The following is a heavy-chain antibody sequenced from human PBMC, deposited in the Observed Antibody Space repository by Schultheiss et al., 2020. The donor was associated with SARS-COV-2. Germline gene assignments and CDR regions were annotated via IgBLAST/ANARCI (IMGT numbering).Heavy chain of an antibody. V-gene: IGHV1-2*02. D-gene: IGHD6-6*01. Sequence: ASVKVSCKASGYTFTGYYMHWVRQAPGQGLEWMGWINPNSGGTNYALKFQGRVTMTRDTSISTAYMELSRLRSDDTAVYYCARSGYSSSALDYWGQGTLVTVSS. CDR2: INPNSGGT. CDR1: GYTFTGYY. J-gene: IGHJ4*02. CDR3: ARSGYSSSALDY.